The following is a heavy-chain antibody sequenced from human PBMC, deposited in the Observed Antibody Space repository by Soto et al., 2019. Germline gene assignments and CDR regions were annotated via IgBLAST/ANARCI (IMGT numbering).Heavy chain of an antibody. CDR3: ARVPDG. Sequence: SETLSLTCAVSGGSISSGGYSWSWTRQPPGKGLEWIGYIYHSGSTYYNPSLKSRVTISVDRSKNQFSLKLSSVTAADTAVYYCARVPDGWGQGTTVTVAS. V-gene: IGHV4-30-2*01. CDR1: GGSISSGGYS. CDR2: IYHSGST. J-gene: IGHJ6*02.